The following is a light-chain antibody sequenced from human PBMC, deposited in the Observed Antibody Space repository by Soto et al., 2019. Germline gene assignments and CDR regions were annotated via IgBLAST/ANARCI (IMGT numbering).Light chain of an antibody. CDR3: HSYDSSLSGSV. V-gene: IGLV1-40*01. CDR1: SSNIGAGYD. CDR2: RNN. Sequence: QPVLTQPPSVSGAPGQRVTISCTGSSSNIGAGYDVHWYQQLPGTAPKPLIYRNNNRPSGVPDRFSGSKSGTSASLAITGLQAEDEADYYCHSYDSSLSGSVFGGGTKLTVL. J-gene: IGLJ3*02.